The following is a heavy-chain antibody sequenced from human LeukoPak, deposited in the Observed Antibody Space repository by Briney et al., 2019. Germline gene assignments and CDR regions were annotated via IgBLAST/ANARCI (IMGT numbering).Heavy chain of an antibody. Sequence: GESQKISWKGSGYIFNSYWIAWVRQMPGKGLELMGIIYPGDSDTRYSPSFQSQVTISADKSTSTAYLQWSSLKAPDTAMYYCARRYGRPFDYWGQGTLVTVSS. CDR1: GYIFNSYW. CDR3: ARRYGRPFDY. V-gene: IGHV5-51*01. D-gene: IGHD4-17*01. CDR2: IYPGDSDT. J-gene: IGHJ4*02.